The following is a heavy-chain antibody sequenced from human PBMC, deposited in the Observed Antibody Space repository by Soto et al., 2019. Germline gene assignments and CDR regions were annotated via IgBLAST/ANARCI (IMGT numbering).Heavy chain of an antibody. CDR3: ARVLSTVAGSYYMDV. V-gene: IGHV3-7*01. CDR1: GFTFSSYW. CDR2: IKQDGSEK. Sequence: EVQLVESGGGLVQPGGSLRLSWAASGFTFSSYWMSWVRQAPGKGLEWVANIKQDGSEKYYVDSVKGRFTISRDNAKNSLYLQMNSLRAEDTAVYYCARVLSTVAGSYYMDVWGKGTTVTVSS. D-gene: IGHD6-19*01. J-gene: IGHJ6*03.